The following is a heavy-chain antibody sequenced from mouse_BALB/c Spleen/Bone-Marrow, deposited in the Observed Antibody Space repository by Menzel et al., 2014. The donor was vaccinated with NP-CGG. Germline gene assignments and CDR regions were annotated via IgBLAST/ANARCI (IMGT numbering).Heavy chain of an antibody. CDR1: GFPFRSYD. D-gene: IGHD2-2*01. CDR3: ARQDGYDGTWFAY. CDR2: ITSGDSYT. V-gene: IGHV5-9*02. Sequence: EVMLVESGGGLVKPGGSLKLSCAASGFPFRSYDMSWVRLTPEKRLEWVATITSGDSYTYYPDSVKGRFTISRDNARDTLYLQMSSLRSEDTALYYCARQDGYDGTWFAYWGQGTLVTVSA. J-gene: IGHJ3*01.